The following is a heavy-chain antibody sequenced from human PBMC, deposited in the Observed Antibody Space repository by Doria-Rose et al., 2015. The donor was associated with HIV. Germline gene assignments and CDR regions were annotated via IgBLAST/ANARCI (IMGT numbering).Heavy chain of an antibody. CDR3: ARIKSSRWYHKYYFDF. Sequence: QVTLKESGPVLVKPTETLTLTCTVSGVSISSPGMDVSWIRQPPGTSLEWLANIVHDDDRSDITSLKSRLTISRVTSKSQVVLTMTDMDPVDSATYYCARIKSSRWYHKYYFDFWGQGTLVIVSA. V-gene: IGHV2-26*01. CDR2: IVHDDDR. J-gene: IGHJ4*02. D-gene: IGHD6-13*01. CDR1: GVSISSPGMD.